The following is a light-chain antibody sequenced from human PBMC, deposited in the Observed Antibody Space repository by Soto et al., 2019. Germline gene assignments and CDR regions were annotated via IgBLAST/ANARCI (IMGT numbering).Light chain of an antibody. Sequence: EIVLTQSPATLSLSPGERATLSCRASQSVENYLAWFQQKRGQAPRLLIYDTSNRAAAIPDRFSGSGSGTDFTLAISSLEPEDFAVYYCHQRYIWPPITFVGGTKVEIK. J-gene: IGKJ4*01. CDR3: HQRYIWPPIT. CDR1: QSVENY. CDR2: DTS. V-gene: IGKV3-11*01.